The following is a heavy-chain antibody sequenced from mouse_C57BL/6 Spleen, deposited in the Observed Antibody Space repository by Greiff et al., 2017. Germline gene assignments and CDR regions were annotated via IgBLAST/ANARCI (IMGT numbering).Heavy chain of an antibody. Sequence: EVQLQESGAELVRPGASVKLSCTASGFNIKDDYMHWVKQRPEQGLEWIGWIDPENGDTEYASKFQGKATITADTSSNTAYLQLSSLTSEDTAVYYCTTWSNYEVYYAMDYWGQGTSVTVSS. D-gene: IGHD2-5*01. CDR2: IDPENGDT. V-gene: IGHV14-4*01. CDR1: GFNIKDDY. J-gene: IGHJ4*01. CDR3: TTWSNYEVYYAMDY.